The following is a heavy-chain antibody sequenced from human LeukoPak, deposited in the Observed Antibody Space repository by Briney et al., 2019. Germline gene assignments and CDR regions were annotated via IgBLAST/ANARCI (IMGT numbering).Heavy chain of an antibody. CDR3: ARGQRWLQLDY. CDR1: GYTFTDYC. CDR2: INPNSGGT. V-gene: IGHV1-2*02. D-gene: IGHD5-24*01. J-gene: IGHJ4*02. Sequence: GASVKVSCKPPGYTFTDYCMHWVRQAPGQGLEWMGSINPNSGGTNYAQKFQGRVTMTRATSISTAYMELSRLRSDHPAVYYCARGQRWLQLDYWGQGTLVTVSS.